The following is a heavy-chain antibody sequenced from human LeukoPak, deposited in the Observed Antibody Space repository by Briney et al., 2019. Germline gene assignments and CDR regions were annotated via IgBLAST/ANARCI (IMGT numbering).Heavy chain of an antibody. Sequence: SETLSLTCAVYGGSFSGYYWSWIRQPPGKGLEWIGEINHSGSTNYNPSLKSRVTISVDTSKNRFSLKLSSVTAADTAVYYCARGGYSYSYWGQGTLVTVSS. CDR1: GGSFSGYY. CDR3: ARGGYSYSY. V-gene: IGHV4-34*01. CDR2: INHSGST. J-gene: IGHJ4*02. D-gene: IGHD5-18*01.